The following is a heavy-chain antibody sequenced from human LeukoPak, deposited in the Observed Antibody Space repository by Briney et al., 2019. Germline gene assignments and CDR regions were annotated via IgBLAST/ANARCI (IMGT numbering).Heavy chain of an antibody. CDR3: SRGPDFGDRLDYSDY. CDR2: MSGSGSST. D-gene: IGHD4-17*01. CDR1: GFTFSNYG. V-gene: IGHV3-23*01. Sequence: PGGSLRLSCAASGFTFSNYGMSWVRQAPGKGLEWVLAMSGSGSSTYYADSVKGRFTISRDNSKNTLYLQMNSLRAEDTAVYYCSRGPDFGDRLDYSDYWGQGTLVTVS. J-gene: IGHJ4*02.